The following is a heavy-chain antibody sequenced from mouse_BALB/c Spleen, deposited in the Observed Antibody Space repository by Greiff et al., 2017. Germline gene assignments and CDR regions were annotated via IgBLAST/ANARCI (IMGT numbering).Heavy chain of an antibody. CDR1: GFTFSSYA. CDR3: ARRDDYDGFAY. CDR2: ISSGGST. Sequence: EVQVVESGGGLVQPGGSRKLSCAASGFTFSSYAMSWVRQTPEKRLEWVASISSGGSTYYPDSVKGRFTISRDNARNILYLQMSSLRSEDTAMYYCARRDDYDGFAYWGQGTLVTVSA. J-gene: IGHJ3*01. V-gene: IGHV5-6-5*01. D-gene: IGHD2-4*01.